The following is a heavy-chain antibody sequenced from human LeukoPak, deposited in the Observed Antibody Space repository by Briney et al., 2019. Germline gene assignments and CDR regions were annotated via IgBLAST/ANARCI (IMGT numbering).Heavy chain of an antibody. D-gene: IGHD3-10*01. V-gene: IGHV4-59*01. CDR3: ARNHGSGRGEWFDP. J-gene: IGHJ5*02. CDR1: GGSISSYY. Sequence: SETLSLTCTVSGGSISSYYWSWIRQPPGKGLEWIGYIYYSGSTKYNPSLKSRVTISVDTSKNQFSLKMSSVTAADTAVYYCARNHGSGRGEWFDPWGQGTLVSVSS. CDR2: IYYSGST.